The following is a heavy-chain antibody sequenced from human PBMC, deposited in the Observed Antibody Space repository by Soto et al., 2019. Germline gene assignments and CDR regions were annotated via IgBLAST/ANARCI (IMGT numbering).Heavy chain of an antibody. Sequence: SETLSLTCTVSGGSISSYYWSWIRQPPGKGLEWIGYIYYSGSTNYNPSLKSRVTISVDTSKNQFSLKLSSVTAADTAVYYCARGGVTLRFLEWSTRDYYYGMDVWGQGTTVTVSS. CDR2: IYYSGST. CDR3: ARGGVTLRFLEWSTRDYYYGMDV. D-gene: IGHD3-3*01. J-gene: IGHJ6*02. V-gene: IGHV4-59*01. CDR1: GGSISSYY.